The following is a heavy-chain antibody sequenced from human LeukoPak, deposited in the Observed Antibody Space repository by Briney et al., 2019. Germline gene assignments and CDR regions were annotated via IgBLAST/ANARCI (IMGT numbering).Heavy chain of an antibody. Sequence: SETLSLTCTVSGFSISSGGYYWSWIRQHPGKGLEWIGYIYYSECTYYNTSLKSRVTISVDTSKNQFSLKLSSVTAGDPAVYYCGRDGATVVTLRAFDIWGQGTMVTVSS. V-gene: IGHV4-31*03. CDR3: GRDGATVVTLRAFDI. CDR1: GFSISSGGYY. J-gene: IGHJ3*02. D-gene: IGHD4-23*01. CDR2: IYYSECT.